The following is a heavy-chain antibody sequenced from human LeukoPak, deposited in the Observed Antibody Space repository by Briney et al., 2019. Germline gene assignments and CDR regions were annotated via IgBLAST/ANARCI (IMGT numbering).Heavy chain of an antibody. J-gene: IGHJ5*02. CDR2: INHSGST. D-gene: IGHD3-10*01. V-gene: IGHV4-34*01. Sequence: SETLSLTCAVYGGSFSGYYWSWTRQPPGKGLEWIGEINHSGSTNYNPSLKSRVTISVDTSKNQSSLKLSSVSAADTAVYYYARGERFGSYNWFDPWGQGTLVTVSS. CDR1: GGSFSGYY. CDR3: ARGERFGSYNWFDP.